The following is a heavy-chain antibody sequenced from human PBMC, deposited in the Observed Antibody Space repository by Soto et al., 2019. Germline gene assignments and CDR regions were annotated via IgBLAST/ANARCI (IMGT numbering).Heavy chain of an antibody. D-gene: IGHD3-3*01. CDR1: GGSISSYY. V-gene: IGHV4-59*01. J-gene: IGHJ6*03. CDR2: IYYSGST. CDR3: ARVEPTYYDFWSGLYYYMDV. Sequence: LSLTCTVSGGSISSYYWSWIRQPPGKGLEWIGYIYYSGSTNYNPSLKSRVTISVDTSKNQFSLKLSSVTAADTAVYCCARVEPTYYDFWSGLYYYMDVWGKGTTVTVSS.